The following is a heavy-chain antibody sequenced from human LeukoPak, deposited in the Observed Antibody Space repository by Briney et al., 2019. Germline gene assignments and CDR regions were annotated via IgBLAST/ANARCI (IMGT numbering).Heavy chain of an antibody. CDR1: GFTFSSYW. CDR3: ARVRGSPAAFDI. D-gene: IGHD3-16*01. V-gene: IGHV3-74*01. J-gene: IGHJ3*02. Sequence: GGSLRLSCAASGFTFSSYWMHWVRQAPGKGLVWVSRINGDGSSTSYADSVKGRFTISRDNAKNTLYLQMNSLRAEDTAVYYCARVRGSPAAFDIWGQGTMVTVSS. CDR2: INGDGSST.